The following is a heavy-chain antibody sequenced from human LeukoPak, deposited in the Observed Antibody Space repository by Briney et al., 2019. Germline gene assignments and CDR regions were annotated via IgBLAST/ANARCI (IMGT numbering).Heavy chain of an antibody. CDR1: GFTFSSYS. CDR3: AKGSYDILTGYYMVRGYFDY. V-gene: IGHV3-21*04. J-gene: IGHJ4*02. Sequence: PGGSLRLSCAASGFTFSSYSMNWVRQAPGKGLEWVSSISSSSSYIYYADSVKGRFTISRDNAKNSLYLQMNSLRAEDTAVYYCAKGSYDILTGYYMVRGYFDYWGQGTLVTVSS. CDR2: ISSSSSYI. D-gene: IGHD3-9*01.